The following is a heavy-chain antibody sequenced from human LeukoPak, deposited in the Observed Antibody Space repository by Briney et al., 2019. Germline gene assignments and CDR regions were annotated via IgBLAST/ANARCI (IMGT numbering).Heavy chain of an antibody. D-gene: IGHD3-10*01. J-gene: IGHJ4*02. CDR2: ISTSSSYI. V-gene: IGHV3-21*01. CDR3: ARAPYGSGSPYFDY. Sequence: PGGSLRLSCAASGFTFSSYSMNWVRQAPGKGLEWVASISTSSSYIYYAHSVKGRFTISRDNAKNSLYLQMNSLRAEDTAVYYCARAPYGSGSPYFDYWGQGTLVTVSS. CDR1: GFTFSSYS.